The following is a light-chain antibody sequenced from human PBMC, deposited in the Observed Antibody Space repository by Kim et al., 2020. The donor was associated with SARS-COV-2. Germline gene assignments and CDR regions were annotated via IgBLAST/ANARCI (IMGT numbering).Light chain of an antibody. V-gene: IGKV3-20*01. CDR1: QSVSSSS. J-gene: IGKJ4*01. CDR3: QQYSSSPLT. CDR2: GAS. Sequence: EIVLTQSPGTLSLSPGERATLSCRASQSVSSSSLAWYQQKPGQAPRLLMYGASNRATGIPDRFSGSGSGTDFTLSISRLEPEDFALYYCQQYSSSPLTFGGGTKVDIK.